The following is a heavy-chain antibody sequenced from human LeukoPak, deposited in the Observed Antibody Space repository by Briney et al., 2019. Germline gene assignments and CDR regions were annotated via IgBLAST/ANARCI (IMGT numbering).Heavy chain of an antibody. CDR1: GFTFSDYY. D-gene: IGHD6-13*01. CDR2: ISSSGSTI. V-gene: IGHV3-11*04. Sequence: GGSLRLSCAASGFTFSDYYMSWIRQAPGKGLEWVSYISSSGSTIYYADSVKGRFTISRDNAKNSLYLQMNSLRAEDTAVYYCARWLSKYSSGWYVGGVDYWGQGTLVTVSS. CDR3: ARWLSKYSSGWYVGGVDY. J-gene: IGHJ4*02.